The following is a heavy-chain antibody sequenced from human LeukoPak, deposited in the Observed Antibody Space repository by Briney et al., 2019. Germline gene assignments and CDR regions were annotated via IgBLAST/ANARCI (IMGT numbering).Heavy chain of an antibody. CDR2: ISAYNGNT. J-gene: IGHJ3*02. V-gene: IGHV1-18*01. CDR1: GYTFTSYG. D-gene: IGHD3-22*01. CDR3: ARDYYDSSGSLHDAFDI. Sequence: ASVKVSCKASGYTFTSYGISWVRQAPGQGLEWMGWISAYNGNTNYAQKLQARVTMTTDTSTSTAYMELRSLRSDDTAVYYCARDYYDSSGSLHDAFDIWGQGTMVTVSS.